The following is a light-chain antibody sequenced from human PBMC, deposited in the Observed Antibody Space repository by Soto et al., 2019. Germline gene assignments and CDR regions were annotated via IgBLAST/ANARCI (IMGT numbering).Light chain of an antibody. CDR3: MQSGTSPHT. Sequence: SAGAVTLSHLESATRSCRFSQSVGNTHVDWYQQRPGQAPQLLIYDASSRDIGVPDRFSGSGSGTDFTLKISGVEAEDVGVYYCMQSGTSPHTFGQGTK. CDR2: DAS. J-gene: IGKJ1*01. CDR1: QSVGNTH. V-gene: IGKV3-20*01.